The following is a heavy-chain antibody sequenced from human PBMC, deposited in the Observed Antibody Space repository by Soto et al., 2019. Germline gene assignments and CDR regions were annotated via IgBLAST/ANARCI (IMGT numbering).Heavy chain of an antibody. CDR1: GFIFGTYA. J-gene: IGHJ4*02. Sequence: EVQLLESGGGLVQPGGSLRLSCAASGFIFGTYAMSWVRQAPGKGLEWVSAVTDSGGSTYYAGSVKGRFTISRDNSKNTLYLQMNSLRAEDTAVDYCVRGKEGDYVFDYWGQGTLVTVSS. CDR3: VRGKEGDYVFDY. CDR2: VTDSGGST. D-gene: IGHD4-17*01. V-gene: IGHV3-23*01.